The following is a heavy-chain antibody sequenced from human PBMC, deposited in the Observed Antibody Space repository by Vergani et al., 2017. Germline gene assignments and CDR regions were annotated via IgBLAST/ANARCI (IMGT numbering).Heavy chain of an antibody. CDR3: ARDFLTRVTTLDYYYMGV. CDR2: ISYDGNKK. CDR1: GFPFSDYG. D-gene: IGHD1-1*01. Sequence: QVQLVESGGGEVQPGRSLRLSCSAAGFPFSDYGVHWVRQAPGKGLEQVSVISYDGNKKNYADSVKGRFTISRDNSKNTLYLEMNALRAEDTSVYYCARDFLTRVTTLDYYYMGVWGKGTTVTVSS. V-gene: IGHV3-30*03. J-gene: IGHJ6*03.